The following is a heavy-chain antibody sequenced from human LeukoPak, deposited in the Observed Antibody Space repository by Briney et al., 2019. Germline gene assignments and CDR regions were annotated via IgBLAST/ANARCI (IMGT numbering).Heavy chain of an antibody. D-gene: IGHD1-26*01. Sequence: SETLSLTCTVSGGSISSSSYYWGWIRQPPGKGLEWIGSIYYSGSTYYNPSLKSRVTISVDTSKNQFSLKLSSVTAADTAVYYCARVYYSGSYDYWYFDLWGRGTLDTVSS. CDR3: ARVYYSGSYDYWYFDL. CDR1: GGSISSSSYY. V-gene: IGHV4-39*07. J-gene: IGHJ2*01. CDR2: IYYSGST.